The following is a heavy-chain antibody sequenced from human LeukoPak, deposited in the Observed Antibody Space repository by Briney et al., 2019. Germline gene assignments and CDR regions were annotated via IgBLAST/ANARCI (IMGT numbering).Heavy chain of an antibody. D-gene: IGHD3-3*01. Sequence: ASVKVSCKASGYTFTSYYMHWVRQAPGQGLEWMGIINPSGGSTSYAQKFQGRVTMTRDTSTSTVYMELSSLRSEDTAVYYCARDFTIFGPGSDAFDIWGQGTMVTVSS. CDR3: ARDFTIFGPGSDAFDI. V-gene: IGHV1-46*01. J-gene: IGHJ3*02. CDR1: GYTFTSYY. CDR2: INPSGGST.